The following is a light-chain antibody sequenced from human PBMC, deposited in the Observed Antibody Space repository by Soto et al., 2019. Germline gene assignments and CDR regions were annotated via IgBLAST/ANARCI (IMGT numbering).Light chain of an antibody. V-gene: IGLV2-8*01. J-gene: IGLJ2*01. CDR3: ISYSGSSHVV. CDR2: EVS. Sequence: QTVVTQPPSASGSVGQSVTISCTGTSSDVGDYNYVSWYQQYPGKAPQLMIYEVSKRPAGVPDRFSGSKSGNTASLTVSGLQADDEADYYCISYSGSSHVVFGGGTKVTVL. CDR1: SSDVGDYNY.